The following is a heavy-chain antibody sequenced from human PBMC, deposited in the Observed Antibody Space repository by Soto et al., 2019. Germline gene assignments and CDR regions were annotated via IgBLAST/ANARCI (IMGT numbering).Heavy chain of an antibody. D-gene: IGHD1-26*01. CDR2: IHHSGST. CDR3: ARDTGTYPYYFDS. Sequence: PSETLSLTCTVSVGSISSGENFWNWIRQSPGKGLEWIGYIHHSGSTYYNPSLKSRLTISVDTSKNQISLKLNSVTAADTAVYYCARDTGTYPYYFDSWGQGTLVTVSS. CDR1: VGSISSGENF. V-gene: IGHV4-30-4*01. J-gene: IGHJ4*02.